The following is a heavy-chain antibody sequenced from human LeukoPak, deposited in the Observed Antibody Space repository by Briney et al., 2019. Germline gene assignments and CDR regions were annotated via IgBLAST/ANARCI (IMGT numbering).Heavy chain of an antibody. CDR2: TNHSGST. Sequence: TSETLSLTCAVYGGSFSGYYWSWIRQPPGKGLEWIGETNHSGSTNYNPSLKSRVTISVDTSKNQFSLKLSSVTAADTAVYYCARNYCTNGVCRDYWGQGTLVTVSS. CDR1: GGSFSGYY. J-gene: IGHJ4*02. D-gene: IGHD2-8*01. CDR3: ARNYCTNGVCRDY. V-gene: IGHV4-34*01.